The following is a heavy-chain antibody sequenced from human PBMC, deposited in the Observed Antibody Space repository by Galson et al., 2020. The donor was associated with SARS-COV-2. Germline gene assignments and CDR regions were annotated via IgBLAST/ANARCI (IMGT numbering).Heavy chain of an antibody. CDR2: ISGSGGST. V-gene: IGHV3-23*01. J-gene: IGHJ3*02. Sequence: TGGSLRLSCAASGFTFSSYAMSWVRQAPGKGLEWVLAISGSGGSTYYADSVKGRFTISRDNSKNTLYLQMNSLRAEDTAVYYCAKVNSYGDAFDIWGQGTMVTVSS. D-gene: IGHD5-18*01. CDR3: AKVNSYGDAFDI. CDR1: GFTFSSYA.